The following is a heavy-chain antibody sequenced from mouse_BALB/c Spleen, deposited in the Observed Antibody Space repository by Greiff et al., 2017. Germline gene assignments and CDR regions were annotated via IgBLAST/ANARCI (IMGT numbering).Heavy chain of an antibody. CDR2: IDPANGNT. CDR1: GFNIKDTY. CDR3: VYGDYGGAMDY. J-gene: IGHJ4*01. D-gene: IGHD2-13*01. V-gene: IGHV14-3*02. Sequence: VQLKESGAELVKPGASVKLSCTASGFNIKDTYMHWVKQRPEQGLEWIGRIDPANGNTKYDPKFQGKATITADTSSNTAYLQLSSLTSEDTAVYYCVYGDYGGAMDYWGQGTSVTVSS.